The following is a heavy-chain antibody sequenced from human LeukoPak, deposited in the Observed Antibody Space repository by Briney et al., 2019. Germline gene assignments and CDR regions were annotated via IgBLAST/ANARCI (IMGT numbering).Heavy chain of an antibody. CDR2: IYHSGST. J-gene: IGHJ4*02. Sequence: SQTLSLTCTVSGGSISSGGYYWSWIRQPPGKGLEWIGYIYHSGSTYYNPSLKSRVTISVDRSKNQFSLKLSSVTAADTAVYYCARDEAPGQIVATITSGYWGQGTLVTVSS. CDR1: GGSISSGGYY. CDR3: ARDEAPGQIVATITSGY. V-gene: IGHV4-30-2*01. D-gene: IGHD5-12*01.